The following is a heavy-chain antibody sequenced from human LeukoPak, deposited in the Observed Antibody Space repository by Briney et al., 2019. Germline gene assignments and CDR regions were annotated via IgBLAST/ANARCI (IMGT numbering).Heavy chain of an antibody. CDR3: ARGRGTMVRPWGVFDY. J-gene: IGHJ4*02. Sequence: GSLRLSCAASGFTFTSHAMTWVRQAPGKGLEWLGYINHSGSTNYNPSLKSLVIISVDTYKNQFSLKMSSVTAVDTAVYCCARGRGTMVRPWGVFDYWGKGTLVTVS. D-gene: IGHD4/OR15-4a*01. CDR2: INHSGST. V-gene: IGHV4-34*01. CDR1: GFTFTSHA.